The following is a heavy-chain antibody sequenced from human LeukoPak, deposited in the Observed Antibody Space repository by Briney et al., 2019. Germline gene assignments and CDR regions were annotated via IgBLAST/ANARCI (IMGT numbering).Heavy chain of an antibody. CDR2: ISSSSSYI. CDR1: GFTLSSYS. D-gene: IGHD3-10*01. CDR3: ARALSDYYGSGSYYNWVAFDY. V-gene: IGHV3-21*01. J-gene: IGHJ4*02. Sequence: GGSLRLSCAASGFTLSSYSMNWVRQAPGKGLEWVSSISSSSSYIYYADSVKGRFTISRDNAKNSLYLQMNSLRAEDTAVYYCARALSDYYGSGSYYNWVAFDYWGQGTLVTVSS.